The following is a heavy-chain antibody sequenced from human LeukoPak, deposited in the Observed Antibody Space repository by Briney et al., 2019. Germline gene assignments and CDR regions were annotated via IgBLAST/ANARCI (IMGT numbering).Heavy chain of an antibody. V-gene: IGHV4-38-2*01. Sequence: PSETLSLTCAVSGYSISSGYHWAWIRQPTGKGLEWIGSISHSGSTYHNPSLKSRVTISVDTSKNQFSVRLSSVSAADTAVYYCARHNVHDSSGDGRYYFDYWGQGTLVTVSS. D-gene: IGHD3-22*01. J-gene: IGHJ4*02. CDR1: GYSISSGYH. CDR2: ISHSGST. CDR3: ARHNVHDSSGDGRYYFDY.